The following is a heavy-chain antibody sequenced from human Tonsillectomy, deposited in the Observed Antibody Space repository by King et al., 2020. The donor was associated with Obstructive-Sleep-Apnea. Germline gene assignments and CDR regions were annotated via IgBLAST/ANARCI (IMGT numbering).Heavy chain of an antibody. CDR1: GYTLAKLS. Sequence: VQLVESGAEVKKPGAAVYVSCKVSGYTLAKLSMHWVRQAPGKGLEWMGGFDPEDGERIYAQKFQGRVTMTEDTSTDTGYMELSSLRSEDTAVYYCATGSVITMIVTWGQGTLVTVSS. V-gene: IGHV1-24*01. CDR2: FDPEDGER. D-gene: IGHD3-22*01. CDR3: ATGSVITMIVT. J-gene: IGHJ5*02.